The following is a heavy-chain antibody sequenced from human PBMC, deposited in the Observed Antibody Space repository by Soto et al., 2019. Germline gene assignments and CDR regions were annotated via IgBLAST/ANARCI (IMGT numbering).Heavy chain of an antibody. J-gene: IGHJ4*02. Sequence: PGGSLRLSCAASGFTFSNAWMNWVRQAPGKGLEWVGRIKSKTDGGTTDYAAPVKGRFTISRDDSKNTLYLQMNSLKTEDTAVYYCTTDKLFIKKSPADSSGSVYHYWGQGTLVTVSS. V-gene: IGHV3-15*07. CDR2: IKSKTDGGTT. D-gene: IGHD3-22*01. CDR3: TTDKLFIKKSPADSSGSVYHY. CDR1: GFTFSNAW.